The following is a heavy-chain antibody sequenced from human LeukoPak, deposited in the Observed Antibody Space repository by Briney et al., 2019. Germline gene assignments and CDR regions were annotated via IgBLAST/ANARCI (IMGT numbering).Heavy chain of an antibody. J-gene: IGHJ4*02. Sequence: QSGGSLRLSCAASGFTVSSNYMSWVRQAPGKGLEWVSVIYSGGSTYYADSVKGRFTISRDNSKNTPYLQMNSLRAEDTAVYYCARVGTAMVLDYWGQGTLVTVSS. CDR3: ARVGTAMVLDY. CDR1: GFTVSSNY. CDR2: IYSGGST. D-gene: IGHD5-18*01. V-gene: IGHV3-53*01.